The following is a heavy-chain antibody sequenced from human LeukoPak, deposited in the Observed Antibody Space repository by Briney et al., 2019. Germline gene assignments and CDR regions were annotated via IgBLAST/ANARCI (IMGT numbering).Heavy chain of an antibody. J-gene: IGHJ4*02. CDR2: IYTSGSP. D-gene: IGHD2-8*01. CDR1: GGSISSYY. Sequence: SETLSLTCTVSGGSISSYYWSWIRQPAEKGLEWFGRIYTSGSPNYNPSLKSRVTMSVDTSKNQFSLKLSSVTAADTAVYYCTRGSRGMDFDYWGQGTLVTVSS. CDR3: TRGSRGMDFDY. V-gene: IGHV4-4*07.